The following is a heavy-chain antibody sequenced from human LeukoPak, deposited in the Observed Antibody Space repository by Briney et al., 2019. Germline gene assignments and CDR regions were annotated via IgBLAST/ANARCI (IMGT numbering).Heavy chain of an antibody. J-gene: IGHJ4*02. CDR2: ISSSGSTI. D-gene: IGHD3-9*01. CDR3: ARGPNILTGYYQFDY. V-gene: IGHV3-48*03. CDR1: GFTFSSYE. Sequence: GGSLRLSCAASGFTFSSYEMNWIRQAPGKGLEWVSYISSSGSTIYYADSVKGRFTISRDNAKNSLYLQMNSLRAEDTAVYYCARGPNILTGYYQFDYWGQGTLVTVSS.